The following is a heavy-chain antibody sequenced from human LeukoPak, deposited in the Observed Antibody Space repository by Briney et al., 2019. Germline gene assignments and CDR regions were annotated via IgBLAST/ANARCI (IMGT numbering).Heavy chain of an antibody. CDR1: GFTFSSYA. CDR2: ISGSGGST. Sequence: GGSLRLSCAASGFTFSSYAMSWVRQAPGKGLKWVSAISGSGGSTYYADSVKGRFTISRDNSKNTLYLQMNSLRAEDTAVYYCAKDWPLFNDYGDYDYWGQGTLVTVSS. J-gene: IGHJ4*02. D-gene: IGHD4-17*01. V-gene: IGHV3-23*01. CDR3: AKDWPLFNDYGDYDY.